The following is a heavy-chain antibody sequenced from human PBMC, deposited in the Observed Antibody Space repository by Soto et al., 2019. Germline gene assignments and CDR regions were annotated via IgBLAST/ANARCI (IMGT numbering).Heavy chain of an antibody. CDR3: ARGWVKTIWIGEAYLDY. CDR1: GGSINNYY. CDR2: VYYNGDT. Sequence: SETLSLTCSVSGGSINNYYWNWIRQSPGKGLEWIGYVYYNGDTNYNPSLKSRVTMLVDTSKNQFSLKLKSVTAADTAVYYCARGWVKTIWIGEAYLDYWGQGTLVTVSS. V-gene: IGHV4-59*01. J-gene: IGHJ4*02. D-gene: IGHD3-10*01.